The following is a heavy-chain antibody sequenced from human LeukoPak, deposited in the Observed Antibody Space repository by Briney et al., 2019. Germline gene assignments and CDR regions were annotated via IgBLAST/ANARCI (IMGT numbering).Heavy chain of an antibody. V-gene: IGHV1-46*01. J-gene: IGHJ4*02. Sequence: ASVKVSCKASGYTFTSYYMHWVRQAPGQGLERMGIINPSGGSTSYAQKFQGRVTMTRDTSASTVYMELSSLRSEDTAVYYCARAVGATGNDYWGQGTLVTVSS. CDR2: INPSGGST. D-gene: IGHD1-26*01. CDR1: GYTFTSYY. CDR3: ARAVGATGNDY.